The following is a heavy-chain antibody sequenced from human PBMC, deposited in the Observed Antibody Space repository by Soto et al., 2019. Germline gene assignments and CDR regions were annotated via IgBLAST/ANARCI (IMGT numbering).Heavy chain of an antibody. J-gene: IGHJ4*02. CDR2: ISSSGTTI. CDR1: GFTFSSYE. D-gene: IGHD3-16*02. CDR3: ARDRLGPYDYVWGSYRLFTFDY. Sequence: GGSLRLSCAASGFTFSSYEMNWVRQAPGKGLEWVSYISSSGTTIYYADSVKGRFTISRDNAKNSLYLQMNSLRAEDTAVYYCARDRLGPYDYVWGSYRLFTFDYWGQGTLVTVSS. V-gene: IGHV3-48*03.